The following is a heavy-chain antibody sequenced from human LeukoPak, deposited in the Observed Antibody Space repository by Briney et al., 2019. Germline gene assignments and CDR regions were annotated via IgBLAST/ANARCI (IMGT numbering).Heavy chain of an antibody. CDR3: ARPVYSSGWYFDS. CDR1: GYSLTSYW. CDR2: IYTGDSDT. J-gene: IGHJ4*02. V-gene: IGHV5-51*01. D-gene: IGHD6-19*01. Sequence: GESLKISCKGSGYSLTSYWIGWVRQMPGKGLEWMGIIYTGDSDTRYSPSFQGQVTISADKSINTAYLQWSSLKASDTAMYYCARPVYSSGWYFDSWGQGTRVTVSS.